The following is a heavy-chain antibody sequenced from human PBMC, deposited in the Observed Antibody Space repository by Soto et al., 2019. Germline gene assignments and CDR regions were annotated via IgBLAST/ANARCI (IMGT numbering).Heavy chain of an antibody. J-gene: IGHJ4*02. D-gene: IGHD3-10*01. Sequence: SETLSLTCAVSGGSISSSNWWSWVRQPPGKGLEWIGEIYHSGSTNYNPSLKSRVTISVDKSKNQFSLKLSSVTAADTAVYYCARGKYGSWYYFDYWGQGTLVTVSS. CDR3: ARGKYGSWYYFDY. CDR2: IYHSGST. V-gene: IGHV4-4*02. CDR1: GGSISSSNW.